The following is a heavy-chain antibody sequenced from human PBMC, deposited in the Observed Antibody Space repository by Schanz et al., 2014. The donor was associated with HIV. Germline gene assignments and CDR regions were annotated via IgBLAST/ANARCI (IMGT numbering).Heavy chain of an antibody. CDR2: ISGSGGST. CDR3: AKGQRGIVPPSIHN. V-gene: IGHV3-23*01. Sequence: EVQLLESGGGLVQPGGSRRLEGAASGVTGSSEEHTWVRQAPGKGLEWVSVISGSGGSTYYADSVKGRFTISRDNSKNTVYLQMNSLRAEDTAVYYCAKGQRGIVPPSIHNWCQGTLVTVSS. D-gene: IGHD3-16*02. CDR1: GVTGSSEE. J-gene: IGHJ4*02.